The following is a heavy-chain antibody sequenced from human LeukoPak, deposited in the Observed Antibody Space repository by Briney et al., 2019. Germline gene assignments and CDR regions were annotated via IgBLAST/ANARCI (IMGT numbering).Heavy chain of an antibody. CDR2: ISHDGSNK. D-gene: IGHD3-3*01. V-gene: IGHV3-30-3*01. Sequence: GGSLRLSCAASGFTFSSYAMHWVRQAPGKGLEWVAVISHDGSNKYYADSVKGRFTISRDNSKNTLYLQMNSLRAEDTAVYYCARAGSGYYEPSDYWGQGTLVTVSS. CDR1: GFTFSSYA. CDR3: ARAGSGYYEPSDY. J-gene: IGHJ4*02.